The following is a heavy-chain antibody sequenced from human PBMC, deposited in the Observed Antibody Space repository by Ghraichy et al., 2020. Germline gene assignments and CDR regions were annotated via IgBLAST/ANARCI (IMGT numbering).Heavy chain of an antibody. J-gene: IGHJ4*02. V-gene: IGHV3-23*01. D-gene: IGHD3-10*01. CDR1: GFTFSSYA. Sequence: GVSLRLSCAASGFTFSSYAMSWVRQAPGKGLEWVSAISGSGGSTYYADSVKGRFTISRDNSKNTLYLQMNSLRAEDTAVYYCAKDFHGSGSYFPFDYWGQGTLVTVSS. CDR3: AKDFHGSGSYFPFDY. CDR2: ISGSGGST.